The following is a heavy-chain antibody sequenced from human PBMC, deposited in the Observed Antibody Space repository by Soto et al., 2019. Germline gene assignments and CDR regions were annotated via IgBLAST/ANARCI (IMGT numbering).Heavy chain of an antibody. CDR2: IYPGDHET. CDR1: GYTCSNFW. CDR3: ARTPRSSPYFDF. J-gene: IGHJ4*02. D-gene: IGHD6-13*01. Sequence: XESLKVSWQCSGYTCSNFWSGLVLQLPGQGLEWMGIIYPGDHETRYSPSFLGKVTIPAETSINTAYLQWSSLEASDSAFYFCARTPRSSPYFDFCGQRALVTVSS. V-gene: IGHV5-51*01.